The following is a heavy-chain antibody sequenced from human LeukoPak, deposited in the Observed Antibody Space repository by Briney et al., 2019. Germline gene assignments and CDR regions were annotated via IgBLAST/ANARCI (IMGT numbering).Heavy chain of an antibody. V-gene: IGHV3-74*01. J-gene: IGHJ4*02. CDR1: GFSFRISW. D-gene: IGHD2-21*01. CDR3: ARDTYICGGECSPIFAN. Sequence: GGSLRLSCTASGFSFRISWMHWVRQAPGKGLVWVSRLGHDETYTSYADSVKGRFTISRDTGKNTLYLQINSLRGEDTAIYYCARDTYICGGECSPIFANWGQGTLVSVSS. CDR2: LGHDETYT.